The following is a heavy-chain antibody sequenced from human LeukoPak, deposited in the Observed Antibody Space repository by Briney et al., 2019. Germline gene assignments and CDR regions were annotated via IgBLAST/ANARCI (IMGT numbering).Heavy chain of an antibody. V-gene: IGHV4-59*12. Sequence: SETLSLTCTVSGGSISSYYWGWVRQPPGKGLEWIGYIYYSGSTNYNPSLKSRVTISVDTSKNQFSLKLSSVTAADTAVYYCARTHSLTYYYYYYMDVWGKGTTVTVSS. CDR1: GGSISSYY. D-gene: IGHD4-11*01. CDR3: ARTHSLTYYYYYYMDV. CDR2: IYYSGST. J-gene: IGHJ6*03.